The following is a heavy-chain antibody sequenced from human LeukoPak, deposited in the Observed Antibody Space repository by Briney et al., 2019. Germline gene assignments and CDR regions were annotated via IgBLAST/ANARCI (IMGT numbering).Heavy chain of an antibody. D-gene: IGHD1-26*01. CDR2: FSSIIGYI. Sequence: GGSLRLSCAASGFTFSTYSMNWVRQAPGKGLEWVSSFSSIIGYIYYADSLKGRFTISRDDAKNSLYLQMNSLRAEDTAVYYCTTGEVWFDSWGQGTLVTVSA. J-gene: IGHJ5*01. V-gene: IGHV3-21*06. CDR1: GFTFSTYS. CDR3: TTGEVWFDS.